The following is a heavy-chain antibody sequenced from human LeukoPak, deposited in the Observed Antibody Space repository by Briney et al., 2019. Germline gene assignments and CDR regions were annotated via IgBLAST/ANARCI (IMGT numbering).Heavy chain of an antibody. CDR3: ARGSRRSYDTGY. Sequence: GGSLRLSCVASGFTFSSNGMHWVRQAPGKGLEWVTFIQYDGSKKYYADSVKGRFTISRDNSKNTLYLEMNSLRAEDTAVYYCARGSRRSYDTGYWGQGALVTVSS. D-gene: IGHD1-1*01. J-gene: IGHJ4*02. V-gene: IGHV3-30*02. CDR2: IQYDGSKK. CDR1: GFTFSSNG.